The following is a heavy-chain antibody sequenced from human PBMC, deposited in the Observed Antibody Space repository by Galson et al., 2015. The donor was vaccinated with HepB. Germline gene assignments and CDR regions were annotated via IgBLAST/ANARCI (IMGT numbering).Heavy chain of an antibody. CDR2: ISYDGSDK. CDR3: AKEGAPYYNYSGMDV. CDR1: GFTFSNYG. V-gene: IGHV3-30*18. Sequence: SLRLSCAASGFTFSNYGIHWVRQAPGKGLEWVAVISYDGSDKYYADSVKGRFTISRDNSKNTLFLQMHSLRSEDAAVYYCAKEGAPYYNYSGMDVWGQGTTVTVSS. D-gene: IGHD3-16*01. J-gene: IGHJ6*02.